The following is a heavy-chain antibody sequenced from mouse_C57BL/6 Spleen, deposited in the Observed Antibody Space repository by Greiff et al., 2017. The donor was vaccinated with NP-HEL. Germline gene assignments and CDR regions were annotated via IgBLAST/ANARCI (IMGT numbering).Heavy chain of an antibody. Sequence: EVHLVESEGGLVQPGSSMKLSCTASGFTFSDYYMAWVRQVPEKGLEWVANINYDGSSTYYLDSLKSRFIISRDNAKNILYLQMSSLKSEDTATYYCARERTGSSSYYFDYWGQGTTLSVSS. V-gene: IGHV5-16*01. CDR2: INYDGSST. CDR3: ARERTGSSSYYFDY. D-gene: IGHD1-1*01. J-gene: IGHJ2*01. CDR1: GFTFSDYY.